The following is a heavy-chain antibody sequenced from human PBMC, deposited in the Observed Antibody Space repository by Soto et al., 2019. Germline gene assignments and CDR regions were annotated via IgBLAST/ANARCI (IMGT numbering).Heavy chain of an antibody. D-gene: IGHD6-13*01. CDR1: GGTFSSYA. Sequence: SVKVSCKASGGTFSSYAISWVRQAPGQGLEWMGGIIPIFGTANYAQKFQGRVTITADKSTSTAYMELSSLRSEDTAVYYCASLYSSSYYYGMDVWGQGATVTVSS. V-gene: IGHV1-69*06. CDR2: IIPIFGTA. CDR3: ASLYSSSYYYGMDV. J-gene: IGHJ6*02.